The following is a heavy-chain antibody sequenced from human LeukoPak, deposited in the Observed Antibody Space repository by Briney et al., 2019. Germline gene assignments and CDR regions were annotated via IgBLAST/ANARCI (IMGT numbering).Heavy chain of an antibody. CDR2: IIPIFGTA. D-gene: IGHD4-23*01. CDR1: GGTFSSHA. J-gene: IGHJ6*03. V-gene: IGHV1-69*13. CDR3: ARGGGNPVAYYYYYYMDV. Sequence: SVKVSCKASGGTFSSHAISWVRQAPGQGLEWMGGIIPIFGTANYAQKFQGRVTITADESTSTAYMELSSLRSEDTAVYYCARGGGNPVAYYYYYYMDVWGKGTTVTVSS.